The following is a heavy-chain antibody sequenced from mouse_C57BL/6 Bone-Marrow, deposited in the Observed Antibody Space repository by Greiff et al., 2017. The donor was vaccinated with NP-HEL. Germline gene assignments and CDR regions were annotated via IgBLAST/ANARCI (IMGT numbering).Heavy chain of an antibody. J-gene: IGHJ2*01. V-gene: IGHV3-6*01. CDR3: ARDGSGSYYFDY. D-gene: IGHD3-2*02. CDR2: ISYDGSN. Sequence: EVQLQESGPGLVKPSQSLSLTCSVTGYSITSGYYWNWIRQFPGNKLEWMGYISYDGSNNYNPSLKNRISITRDTSKNQFFLKLNSVTTEDTATYYCARDGSGSYYFDYWGQGTTLTVSS. CDR1: GYSITSGYY.